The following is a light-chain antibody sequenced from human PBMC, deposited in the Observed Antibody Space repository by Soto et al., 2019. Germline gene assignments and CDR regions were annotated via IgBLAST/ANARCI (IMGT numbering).Light chain of an antibody. J-gene: IGLJ2*01. Sequence: QSALTQPASVSGSPGQSITISCTGTSSDVGAYNSVSWYQQHPGKAPKLLIYEVSNRPSGVSNRFSGSKSGSTASLTISGLQAEDEADYYCNSYTGTTSLAVFGGGTKLTVL. CDR1: SSDVGAYNS. V-gene: IGLV2-14*01. CDR3: NSYTGTTSLAV. CDR2: EVS.